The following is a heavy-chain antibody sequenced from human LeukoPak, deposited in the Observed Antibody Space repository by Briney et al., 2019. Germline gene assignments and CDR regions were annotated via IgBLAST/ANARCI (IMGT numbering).Heavy chain of an antibody. V-gene: IGHV3-7*01. CDR3: ARGRWSDY. Sequence: GGSLRLSCAASGFTFSAYWMTWVRQAPGKGLEWVANIKEDGTEKNYVDSVEGRFTISRDNVKKSLYLEMNSLRVEGTAVYYRARGRWSDYWGQGTQVTVSS. CDR2: IKEDGTEK. J-gene: IGHJ4*02. CDR1: GFTFSAYW. D-gene: IGHD5-24*01.